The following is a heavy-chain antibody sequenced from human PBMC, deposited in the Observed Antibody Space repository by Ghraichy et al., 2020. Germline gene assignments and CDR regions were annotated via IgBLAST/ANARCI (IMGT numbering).Heavy chain of an antibody. D-gene: IGHD1-26*01. J-gene: IGHJ4*02. CDR1: GYTFTSYG. Sequence: ASVKVSCKASGYTFTSYGISWVRQAPGQGLEWMGWISAYNGNTNYAQKLQGRVTMTTDTSTSTAYMELRSLRSDDTAVYYCARTAEWELLCDYFDYWGQGTLVTVSS. CDR3: ARTAEWELLCDYFDY. CDR2: ISAYNGNT. V-gene: IGHV1-18*01.